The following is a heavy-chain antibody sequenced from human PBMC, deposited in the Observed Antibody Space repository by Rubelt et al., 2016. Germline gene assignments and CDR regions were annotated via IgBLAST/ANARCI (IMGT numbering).Heavy chain of an antibody. CDR1: GFSFGSYA. D-gene: IGHD3-16*01. Sequence: VQPVESGGGLVQPGGSLRLACAASGFSFGSYAIHWVRQAPGKGLEWVSVISHDESRKYYADSVKGRFTISRDNAKNTLFLQMNSLRAEDTAVYDCARGFAGQRGLNYWGQGTLVTVSS. J-gene: IGHJ4*02. V-gene: IGHV3-30*04. CDR2: ISHDESRK. CDR3: ARGFAGQRGLNY.